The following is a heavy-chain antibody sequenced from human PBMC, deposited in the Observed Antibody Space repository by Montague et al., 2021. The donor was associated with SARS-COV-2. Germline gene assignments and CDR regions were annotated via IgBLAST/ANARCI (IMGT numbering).Heavy chain of an antibody. V-gene: IGHV6-1*01. CDR1: GDSVAKNIGA. J-gene: IGHJ4*02. Sequence: CAISGDSVAKNIGAWDWLTHSPSRRLECLCRTYYRSKWYNDYAVSVRSRITISPDTSKNQFSLQLNSVTPEDAAVYYCTQERGPGRTTWHYFDYWGQGTLVTVSS. D-gene: IGHD1-14*01. CDR3: TQERGPGRTTWHYFDY. CDR2: TYYRSKWYN.